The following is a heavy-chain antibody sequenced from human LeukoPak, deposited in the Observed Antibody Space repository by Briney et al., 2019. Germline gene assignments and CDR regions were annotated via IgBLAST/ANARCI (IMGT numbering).Heavy chain of an antibody. CDR2: IYYSGNT. CDR1: GGSISSYY. V-gene: IGHV4-59*01. J-gene: IGHJ4*02. Sequence: SETLSLTCSVSGGSISSYYWNWIRQSPGKGLEWIGYIYYSGNTYYNPSLKSRVTISIDTSKNQFSLRLTSVTAADTAVYYCARDTRSYDTSGYYYFDYWGQGALVTVSS. D-gene: IGHD3-22*01. CDR3: ARDTRSYDTSGYYYFDY.